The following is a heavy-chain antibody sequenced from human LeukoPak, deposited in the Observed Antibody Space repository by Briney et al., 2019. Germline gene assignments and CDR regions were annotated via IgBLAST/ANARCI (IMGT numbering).Heavy chain of an antibody. CDR2: IYYSGST. Sequence: PSETLSLTCTVSGGSISSYYWSWIRQPPGKGLEWIGYIYYSGSTNYNPSLKSRVTISVDTSKNQFSLKLSSVTAADTAVYYCARVGQQHNWFDPWGQGTLVTVSS. CDR3: ARVGQQHNWFDP. CDR1: GGSISSYY. V-gene: IGHV4-59*12. D-gene: IGHD6-13*01. J-gene: IGHJ5*02.